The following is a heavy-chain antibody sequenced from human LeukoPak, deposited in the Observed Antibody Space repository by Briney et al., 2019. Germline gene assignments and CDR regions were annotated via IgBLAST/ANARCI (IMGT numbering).Heavy chain of an antibody. J-gene: IGHJ4*02. V-gene: IGHV1-69*04. Sequence: ASVKVSCKASGGTFSSYAISWVRQAPGQGLEWMGRIIPILGIANYAQKFQGRVTITADKSTSTAYMELSRLRSDDTAVYYCASEYYDFWSGYRRIDYWGQGTLVTVSS. CDR1: GGTFSSYA. D-gene: IGHD3-3*01. CDR3: ASEYYDFWSGYRRIDY. CDR2: IIPILGIA.